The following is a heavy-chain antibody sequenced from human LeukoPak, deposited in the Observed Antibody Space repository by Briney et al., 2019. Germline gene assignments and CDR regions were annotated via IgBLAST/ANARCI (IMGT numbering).Heavy chain of an antibody. J-gene: IGHJ4*02. CDR2: ISRSSSSI. V-gene: IGHV3-48*01. CDR1: GFTFSSYS. Sequence: GGSLRLSCAASGFTFSSYSMNWVRQAPGKGLEWVSYISRSSSSIFYADSVKGRFTISRDNAKNSLYLQMNSLRAKDTAVYYCASLVSTEVTRGGISFWGQGTLVTVST. CDR3: ASLVSTEVTRGGISF. D-gene: IGHD4-23*01.